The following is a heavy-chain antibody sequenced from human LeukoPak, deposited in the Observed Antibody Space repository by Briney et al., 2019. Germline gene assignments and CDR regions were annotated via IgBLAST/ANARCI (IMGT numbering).Heavy chain of an antibody. V-gene: IGHV3-21*01. CDR3: ARVSGVATIPDY. J-gene: IGHJ4*02. CDR1: GFTFSSYS. CDR2: ISSSSSYI. D-gene: IGHD5-12*01. Sequence: GGSLRLSCAASGFTFSSYSMNWVRQAPGKGLEWVSSISSSSSYIYYADSVKGRFTISRDNAKNSLYLQMNSLRAEDTAVYYCARVSGVATIPDYWGQGTLVTVSS.